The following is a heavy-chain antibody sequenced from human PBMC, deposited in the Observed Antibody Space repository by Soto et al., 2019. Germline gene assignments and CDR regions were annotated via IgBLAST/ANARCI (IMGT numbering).Heavy chain of an antibody. CDR2: VYYSASTNYKPSL. Sequence: SEILSLTCTVAWGHISSYYWSWIRQPPGKGLEWIGYVYYSASTNYKPSLNYNPSLKSRVTISLDTSKNQYSLRLSSVTTADTATYXCAHSPIVVVPAFDYWGQGTLVTVSS. CDR1: WGHISSYY. V-gene: IGHV4-59*01. CDR3: AHSPIVVVPAFDY. D-gene: IGHD3-22*01. J-gene: IGHJ4*02.